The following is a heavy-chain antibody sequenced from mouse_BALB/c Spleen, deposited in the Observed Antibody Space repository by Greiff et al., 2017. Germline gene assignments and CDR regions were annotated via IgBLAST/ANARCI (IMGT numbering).Heavy chain of an antibody. J-gene: IGHJ1*01. CDR3: ARGVPDWYFDV. D-gene: IGHD2-14*01. CDR2: INPYNDGT. V-gene: IGHV1-14*01. Sequence: VQLQQSGPELVKPGASVKMSCKASGYTFTSYVMHWVKQKPGQGLEWIGYINPYNDGTKYNEKFKGKATLTSDKSSSTAYMELSSLTSEDSAVYYCARGVPDWYFDVWGAGTTVTVSS. CDR1: GYTFTSYV.